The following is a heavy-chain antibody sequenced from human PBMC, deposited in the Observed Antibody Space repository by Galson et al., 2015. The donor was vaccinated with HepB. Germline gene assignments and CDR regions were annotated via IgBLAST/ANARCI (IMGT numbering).Heavy chain of an antibody. V-gene: IGHV5-51*01. J-gene: IGHJ6*02. Sequence: QSGAEVKKPGESLKISCKGSGYSFTSYWIGWVRQMPGKGLEWMGIIYPDDSETRYSPSFQGQVTISAAKSISTAYLQWSSLKASDTAMYYCARRRYYDSSGPLGVMDVWGQGTTVTVSS. CDR2: IYPDDSET. D-gene: IGHD3-22*01. CDR1: GYSFTSYW. CDR3: ARRRYYDSSGPLGVMDV.